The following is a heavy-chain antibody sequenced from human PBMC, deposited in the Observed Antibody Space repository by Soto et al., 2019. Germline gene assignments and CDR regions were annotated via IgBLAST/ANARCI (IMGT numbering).Heavy chain of an antibody. CDR3: ARGVPPRLNVVVIQPYFDF. D-gene: IGHD2-21*01. V-gene: IGHV4-34*01. CDR1: GGSFSDYY. J-gene: IGHJ4*02. Sequence: PSETLSLTCAIYGGSFSDYYWSWIRQPPGKRLEWIGEINHTGSTTYTPSLKSRVTISMDTSKNQFSLILNSVTAADTAVYYCARGVPPRLNVVVIQPYFDFWAQRTLVTVSS. CDR2: INHTGST.